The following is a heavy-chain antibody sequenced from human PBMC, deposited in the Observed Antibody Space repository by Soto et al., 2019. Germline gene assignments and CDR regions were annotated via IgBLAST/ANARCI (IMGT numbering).Heavy chain of an antibody. V-gene: IGHV3-74*01. CDR1: GFTFSIYW. Sequence: PGGSLRLSCAASGFTFSIYWMHWVRQAPGKGLVWVSRVKGDGSDTTYADSVRGRFTISRDNTKNTSYLQMNSLRPEDTAVYYCARAQWLADDAFDIWGHGTMVTVSS. CDR3: ARAQWLADDAFDI. D-gene: IGHD6-19*01. J-gene: IGHJ3*02. CDR2: VKGDGSDT.